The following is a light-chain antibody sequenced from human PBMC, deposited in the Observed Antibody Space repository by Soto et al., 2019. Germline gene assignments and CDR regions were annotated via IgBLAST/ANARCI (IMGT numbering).Light chain of an antibody. Sequence: QSVLAQPPSASGTPGQRVTTSCSGSSSNIGSNTVNWYQQLPGTAPKLLIYGNNERPSGVPDRFSGSKSGTSASLAISGLQSEDEADYYCAAWDDSLNGYVFGTGTKVTVL. CDR1: SSNIGSNT. CDR2: GNN. J-gene: IGLJ1*01. CDR3: AAWDDSLNGYV. V-gene: IGLV1-44*01.